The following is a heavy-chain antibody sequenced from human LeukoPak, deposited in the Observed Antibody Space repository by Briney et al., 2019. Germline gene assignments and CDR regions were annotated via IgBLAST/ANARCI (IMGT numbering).Heavy chain of an antibody. J-gene: IGHJ6*03. CDR3: AKDATAVVGTVYMDV. D-gene: IGHD6-13*01. CDR2: ISNFGDII. CDR1: GFTFSSYE. V-gene: IGHV3-48*03. Sequence: GGSLRLSCAASGFTFSSYEMNWVRQAPGKGLEWISHISNFGDIIHYADSVEGRFTISRDNAKNSLYLQMNSLRAEDTAVYYCAKDATAVVGTVYMDVWGKGTTVTISS.